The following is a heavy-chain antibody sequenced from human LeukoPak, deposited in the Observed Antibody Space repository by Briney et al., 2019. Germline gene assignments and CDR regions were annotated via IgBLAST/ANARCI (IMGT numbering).Heavy chain of an antibody. CDR3: ARLYYDFWSGYYKALNWFDP. CDR1: GGSFSGYY. CDR2: INHSGST. Sequence: SETLSLTCAVYGGSFSGYYWSWIRQPPGKGLEWIGEINHSGSTNYNPSLKSRVTISVDTSKNQFSLKLSSVTAADTAVYYCARLYYDFWSGYYKALNWFDPWGQGTLVTVSS. D-gene: IGHD3-3*01. V-gene: IGHV4-34*01. J-gene: IGHJ5*02.